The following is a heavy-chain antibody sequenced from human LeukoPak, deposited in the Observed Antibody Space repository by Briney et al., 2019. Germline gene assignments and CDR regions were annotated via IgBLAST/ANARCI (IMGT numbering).Heavy chain of an antibody. CDR3: ARDQFYAFDI. CDR1: GFTFSSYY. Sequence: TGGSLRLSCAGSGFTFSSYYMMWVRQAPGKGLEWVSYISRSSSTIYYADSVKGRFTISRDNAKNSLYLQMNSLRDEDTAVYYCARDQFYAFDIWGQGTMVTVSS. CDR2: ISRSSSTI. J-gene: IGHJ3*02. V-gene: IGHV3-48*02.